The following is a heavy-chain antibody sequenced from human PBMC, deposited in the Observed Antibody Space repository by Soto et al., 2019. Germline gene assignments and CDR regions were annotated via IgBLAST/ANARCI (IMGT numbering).Heavy chain of an antibody. J-gene: IGHJ4*02. CDR1: GGTFSSYT. CDR3: ASPTPQRGSGFLFDY. D-gene: IGHD2-15*01. Sequence: QVQLVQSGAAVKKPGSSVKVSCKASGGTFSSYTISWVRQAPGQGLEWMGRIIPILGIATYAQKFQGRVTITSDKSTSTAYMELSRLRSEDTGVYYCASPTPQRGSGFLFDYCGQGTLVTVS. V-gene: IGHV1-69*02. CDR2: IIPILGIA.